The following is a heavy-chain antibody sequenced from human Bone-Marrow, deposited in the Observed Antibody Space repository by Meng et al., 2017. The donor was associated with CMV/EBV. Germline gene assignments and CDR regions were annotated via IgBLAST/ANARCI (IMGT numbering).Heavy chain of an antibody. D-gene: IGHD2-2*01. J-gene: IGHJ6*02. CDR3: ARDGIVVVPAAPMDYYYYGMDV. CDR2: ISGGGDTV. CDR1: GFTFNTHS. V-gene: IGHV3-21*01. Sequence: GESLKISCAASGFTFNTHSMNWVRQAPGKGLEWISSISGGGDTVYYADSVYGRFTISRDNAENSLYLQMNSLRAEDTAVYYCARDGIVVVPAAPMDYYYYGMDVWGQGTTVTVSS.